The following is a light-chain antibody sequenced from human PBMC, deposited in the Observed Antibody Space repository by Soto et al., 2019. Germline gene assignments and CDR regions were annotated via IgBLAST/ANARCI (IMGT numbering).Light chain of an antibody. J-gene: IGKJ1*01. V-gene: IGKV1-39*01. Sequence: DIQMTQSPSSLSASVGDRVTITCRASQSISSYLSWYQQKPGKAPKLLIYAASSLQTGVPSRFSGSGSGTDFSLTIRSLQPEDFSTYYCQQSYSTPRTFGQGTKVDMK. CDR1: QSISSY. CDR3: QQSYSTPRT. CDR2: AAS.